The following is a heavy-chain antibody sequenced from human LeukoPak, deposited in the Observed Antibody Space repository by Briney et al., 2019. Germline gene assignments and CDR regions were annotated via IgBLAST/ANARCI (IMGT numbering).Heavy chain of an antibody. CDR3: ARVDSSGWYRETGPIDY. CDR2: IYYSGST. CDR1: GGSISSSSYY. J-gene: IGHJ4*02. Sequence: SETLSLTCSASGGSISSSSYYWGWIRQPPGKGLEWIGSIYYSGSTNYNPSLKSRVTISVDTSKNQFSLKLSSVTAADTAVYYCARVDSSGWYRETGPIDYWGQGTLVTVSS. V-gene: IGHV4-39*07. D-gene: IGHD6-19*01.